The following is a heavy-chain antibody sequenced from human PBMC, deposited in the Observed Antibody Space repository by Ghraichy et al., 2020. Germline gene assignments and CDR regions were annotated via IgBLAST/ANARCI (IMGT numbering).Heavy chain of an antibody. CDR2: ISGSGYST. J-gene: IGHJ4*02. Sequence: GESLNISCAASGFTFRNYEFNWVRQAPGKRLEWVSYISGSGYSTFYADSVAGRFTISRDNAKNSVYLLINSLRVDDTALYYCARDLYLQPTGSGCWGQGTMVTVSS. D-gene: IGHD1-1*01. CDR3: ARDLYLQPTGSGC. CDR1: GFTFRNYE. V-gene: IGHV3-48*03.